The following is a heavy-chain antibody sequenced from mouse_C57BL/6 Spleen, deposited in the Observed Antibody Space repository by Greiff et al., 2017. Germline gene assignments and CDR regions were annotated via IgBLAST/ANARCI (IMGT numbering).Heavy chain of an antibody. CDR2: IRNKANNHAT. Sequence: EVQVVESGGGLVQPGGSMKLSCAASGFTFSDAWMDWVRQSPEKGLEWVAEIRNKANNHATYYAESVKGRFTISRDDSKSSVYLQMNSLRAEDTGIYYCTRGIYYGNYGYWGQGTTRTVSS. CDR1: GFTFSDAW. V-gene: IGHV6-6*01. J-gene: IGHJ2*01. D-gene: IGHD2-1*01. CDR3: TRGIYYGNYGY.